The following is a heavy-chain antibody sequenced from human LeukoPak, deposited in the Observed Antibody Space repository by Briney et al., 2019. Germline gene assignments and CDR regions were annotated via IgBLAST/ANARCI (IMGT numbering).Heavy chain of an antibody. D-gene: IGHD5-24*01. J-gene: IGHJ6*02. CDR1: GFTFSSYA. CDR3: ARVERWLQRAYYYGMDV. CDR2: ISYDGSNK. Sequence: GRSLRLSCAASGFTFSSYAMHWVRQAPGKGLEWVAVISYDGSNKYYADSVKGRFTISRDNSKNTLYLQMNGLRAEDTAVYYCARVERWLQRAYYYGMDVWGQGTTVTVSS. V-gene: IGHV3-30-3*01.